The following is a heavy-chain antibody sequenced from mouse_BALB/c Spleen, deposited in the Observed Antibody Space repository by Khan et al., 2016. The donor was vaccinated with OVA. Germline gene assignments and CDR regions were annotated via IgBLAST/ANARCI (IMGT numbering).Heavy chain of an antibody. J-gene: IGHJ3*01. Sequence: QVQLKESGAELVRPGVSVKISCKGSGYTFTDFTMHWVKQSHAMSLEWIGVISTYYGDANYNQKFKDKATMTVDKSSNTAYMDLARLTSEDSAIXYWERGGGGDRFLYWGQGTLVTVSA. CDR1: GYTFTDFT. CDR2: ISTYYGDA. V-gene: IGHV1S137*01. CDR3: ERGGGGDRFLY.